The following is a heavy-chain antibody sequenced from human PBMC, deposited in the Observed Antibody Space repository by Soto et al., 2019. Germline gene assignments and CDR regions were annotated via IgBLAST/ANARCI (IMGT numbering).Heavy chain of an antibody. CDR1: GFTFSNYA. CDR3: AKDSISYNGIYDAFDV. CDR2: IGGGDDI. D-gene: IGHD3-3*02. V-gene: IGHV3-23*01. Sequence: GGSLRLSCEASGFTFSNYAMAWVRQTPGEGPEWVSTIGGGDDIFYAESVQGRFIISRDDSRSTMYLQMDNLRVEDTAIYFCAKDSISYNGIYDAFDVWGQGTXVTVSS. J-gene: IGHJ3*01.